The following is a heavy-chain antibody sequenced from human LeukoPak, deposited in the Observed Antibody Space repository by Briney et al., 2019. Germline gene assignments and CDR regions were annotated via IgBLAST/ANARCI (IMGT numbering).Heavy chain of an antibody. Sequence: PGGSLRLSCAASGFTFSSYAMSWVRQAPGKGLEWVSAISGSGGSTYYADSVKGRFTIPRDNSKNTLYLQMNSLRAEDTAVYYCAKDIVVVPAAIIDYWGQGTLVTVSS. J-gene: IGHJ4*02. CDR2: ISGSGGST. D-gene: IGHD2-2*02. V-gene: IGHV3-23*01. CDR1: GFTFSSYA. CDR3: AKDIVVVPAAIIDY.